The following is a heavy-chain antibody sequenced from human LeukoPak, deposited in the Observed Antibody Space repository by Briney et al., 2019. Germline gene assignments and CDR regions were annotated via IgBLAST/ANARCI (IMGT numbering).Heavy chain of an antibody. CDR1: GYTFTSYG. V-gene: IGHV1-18*01. J-gene: IGHJ5*02. D-gene: IGHD1-26*01. Sequence: RASVKVSCKASGYTFTSYGISWVRQAPGQGLEWMGWISAYNGNTNYAQKLQGRVTMTTDTSTSTAYMELRSPRSDDTVVYYCAREGRGGNWFDPWGQGTLVTVS. CDR3: AREGRGGNWFDP. CDR2: ISAYNGNT.